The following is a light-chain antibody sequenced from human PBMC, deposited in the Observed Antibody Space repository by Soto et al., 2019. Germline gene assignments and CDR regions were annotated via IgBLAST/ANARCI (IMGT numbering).Light chain of an antibody. CDR1: SRDVGGYNY. V-gene: IGLV2-14*01. Sequence: QSVLTQPASVSGSPGQSITISCTGTSRDVGGYNYVSWHQQHPGKAPKVIITEVSNRPSGVSNRFSGSKSGNTASLTISGLQAEDEADYYCSSYAGSYTLVFGTGTKLTVL. CDR3: SSYAGSYTLV. CDR2: EVS. J-gene: IGLJ1*01.